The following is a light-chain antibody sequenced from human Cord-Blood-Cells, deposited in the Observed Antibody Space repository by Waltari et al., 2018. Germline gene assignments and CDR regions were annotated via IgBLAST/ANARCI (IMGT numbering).Light chain of an antibody. J-gene: IGLJ1*01. CDR3: SSYAGSNNFV. CDR1: SSDFGGYNY. CDR2: EVS. V-gene: IGLV2-8*01. Sequence: QSALTQPPSASGSPGQSVTISCPGTSSDFGGYNYVSWYQQHPGKAPKLMIYEVSKRPSGVPDRFSGSKSGNTASLTVSGLQAEDEADYYCSSYAGSNNFVFGTGTKVTVL.